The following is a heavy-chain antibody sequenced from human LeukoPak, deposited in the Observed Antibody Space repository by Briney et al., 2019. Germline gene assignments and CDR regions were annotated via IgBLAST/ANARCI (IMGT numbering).Heavy chain of an antibody. Sequence: SETLSLTCTVSGGSISSYYWSWIRQPPGNGLEWIGYIYYSGSTNYNPSLKSRVTISVDTSKNQFSLKLSSVTAADTAVYYCARGQWPLYYFDYWGQGTLVTVSS. J-gene: IGHJ4*02. CDR2: IYYSGST. CDR3: ARGQWPLYYFDY. V-gene: IGHV4-59*01. D-gene: IGHD6-19*01. CDR1: GGSISSYY.